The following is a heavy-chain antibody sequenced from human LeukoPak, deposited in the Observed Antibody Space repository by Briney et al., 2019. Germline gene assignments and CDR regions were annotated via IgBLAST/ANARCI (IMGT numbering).Heavy chain of an antibody. CDR1: GGSFSGYY. D-gene: IGHD5-18*01. Sequence: SETLSLTCAVYGGSFSGYYWSWIRQPPGKGLEWIGEINHSGSTNYNPSLKSRVTISVDTSKNQIFLTLTSVTAADTAVYYCARDHIYGLNPNNWFDPWGQGTLVTVSS. V-gene: IGHV4-34*01. J-gene: IGHJ5*02. CDR3: ARDHIYGLNPNNWFDP. CDR2: INHSGST.